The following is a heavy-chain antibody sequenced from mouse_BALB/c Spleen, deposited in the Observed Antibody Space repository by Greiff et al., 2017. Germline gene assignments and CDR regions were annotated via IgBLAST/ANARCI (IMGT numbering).Heavy chain of an antibody. V-gene: IGHV1S132*01. CDR3: ARRGTKRIFDY. CDR1: GYTFTSYW. Sequence: QVQLQQSGAELVKPGASVKLSCKTSGYTFTSYWIQWVKQRPGQGLGWIGEIFPGTGTTYYNEKFKGKATLTIDTSSSTAYMQLSSLTSEDSAVYFCARRGTKRIFDYWGQGTTLTVSS. J-gene: IGHJ2*01. CDR2: IFPGTGTT.